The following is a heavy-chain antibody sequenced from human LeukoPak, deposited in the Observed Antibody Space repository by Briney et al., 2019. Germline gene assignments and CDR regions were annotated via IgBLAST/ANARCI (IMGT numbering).Heavy chain of an antibody. CDR2: IYRSGST. CDR3: ARHVPGYSNTWPGP. D-gene: IGHD4-11*01. CDR1: GGSISGSSYY. V-gene: IGHV4-39*01. J-gene: IGHJ5*02. Sequence: SETLSLTCTVSGGSISGSSYYWGWIRQPPGKGLEWIGCIYRSGSTYYNPSLKSRVTISVDTSKNQFSLKLRSVTAADTAVYYCARHVPGYSNTWPGPWGQGTLVTVFS.